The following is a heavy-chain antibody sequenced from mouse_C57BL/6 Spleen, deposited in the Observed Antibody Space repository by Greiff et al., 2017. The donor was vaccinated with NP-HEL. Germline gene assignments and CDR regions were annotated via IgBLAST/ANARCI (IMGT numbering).Heavy chain of an antibody. CDR2: IDPETGGT. CDR1: GYTFTDYE. Sequence: QVQLQQSGAELVRPGASVTLSCKASGYTFTDYEMHWVKQTPVHGLEWIGAIDPETGGTAYNQKFKGKAILTADKSSSTAYMELRSLTSEDSAVYYCRRGGSSGYDWYFDVWGTGTTVTVSS. V-gene: IGHV1-15*01. J-gene: IGHJ1*03. D-gene: IGHD3-2*02. CDR3: RRGGSSGYDWYFDV.